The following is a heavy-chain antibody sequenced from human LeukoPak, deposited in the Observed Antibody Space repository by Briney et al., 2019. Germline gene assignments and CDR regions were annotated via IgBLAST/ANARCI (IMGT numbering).Heavy chain of an antibody. Sequence: GGSLRLSCAASGFTFSSYGMHWVRQAPGKGLEWVAVISYDGSNKYYADSVKGRFTISRDNSKNTLYLQMNSLRAEDTAVYYCAKGDCSGGSCYPSDWGQGTLVTVSS. CDR2: ISYDGSNK. V-gene: IGHV3-30*18. CDR3: AKGDCSGGSCYPSD. J-gene: IGHJ4*02. D-gene: IGHD2-15*01. CDR1: GFTFSSYG.